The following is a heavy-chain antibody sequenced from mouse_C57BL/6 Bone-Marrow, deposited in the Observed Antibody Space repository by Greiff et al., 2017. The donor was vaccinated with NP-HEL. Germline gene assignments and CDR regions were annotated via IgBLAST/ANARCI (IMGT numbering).Heavy chain of an antibody. V-gene: IGHV1-82*01. CDR3: AIFYYGNYGRFDY. J-gene: IGHJ2*01. CDR1: GYAFSSSW. Sequence: VQLQQSGHELVKPGASVKISCKASGYAFSSSWMNWVKQRPGKGLEWIGRIYPGDGDTNYNGKFKGKATLTADKSSSTAYMQLSSLTSEDSAVYFCAIFYYGNYGRFDYWGQGTTLTVSS. D-gene: IGHD2-1*01. CDR2: IYPGDGDT.